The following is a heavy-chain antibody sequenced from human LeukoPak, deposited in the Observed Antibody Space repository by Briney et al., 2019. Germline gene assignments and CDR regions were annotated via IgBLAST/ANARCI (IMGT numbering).Heavy chain of an antibody. Sequence: GGSLRLSCAASGFTLSSYSMNCVRHAPGKGLEWVSYIISRNYIGYVDSVKGRFTISRDDAENSLYLQMNSLRADDTAVYYCARGNSGLDFWGQGTLVTVSS. D-gene: IGHD1-26*01. CDR1: GFTLSSYS. V-gene: IGHV3-21*06. CDR3: ARGNSGLDF. CDR2: IISRNYI. J-gene: IGHJ4*02.